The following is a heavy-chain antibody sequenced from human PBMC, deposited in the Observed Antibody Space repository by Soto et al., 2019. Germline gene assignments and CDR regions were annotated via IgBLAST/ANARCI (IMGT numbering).Heavy chain of an antibody. CDR2: IYYRGST. Sequence: QVQLQESGPGLVKPSETLSLTCTVSGGSISSYYWSWIRQPPGKGLEWIGYIYYRGSTNYNPSLKSRVTISVDTSKNQFSLKLSSVTAADTAVYYCARDDGDYYCDYWGQGTLVTVSS. D-gene: IGHD4-17*01. J-gene: IGHJ4*02. CDR1: GGSISSYY. V-gene: IGHV4-59*01. CDR3: ARDDGDYYCDY.